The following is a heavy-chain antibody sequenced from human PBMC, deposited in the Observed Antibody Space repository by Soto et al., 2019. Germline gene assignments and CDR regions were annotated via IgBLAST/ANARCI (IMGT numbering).Heavy chain of an antibody. J-gene: IGHJ1*01. Sequence: FSVVAVSFSGRGVGWIRQPPGKALEWLALIYWDDDKRYSPSLKSRLTITKDTSKNQVVLTMTNMDPVDTATYNCAHSGILTGCYTTRGQGTLGSVSS. D-gene: IGHD3-9*01. CDR1: VVAVSFSGRG. CDR2: IYWDDDK. V-gene: IGHV2-5*02. CDR3: AHSGILTGCYTT.